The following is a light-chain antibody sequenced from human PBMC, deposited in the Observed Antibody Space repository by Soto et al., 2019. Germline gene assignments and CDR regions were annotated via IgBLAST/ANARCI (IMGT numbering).Light chain of an antibody. CDR1: QSVSSY. V-gene: IGKV3-11*01. J-gene: IGKJ5*01. Sequence: EIVLTQSPATLSLSPGDRATLSCRASQSVSSYLAWYQQKPGQAPRLLMYDPCNRATGIPARFSGSGSGTDFTLTIGSLEPEDFAFYYCQRRANSITFGQGTRLEIK. CDR2: DPC. CDR3: QRRANSIT.